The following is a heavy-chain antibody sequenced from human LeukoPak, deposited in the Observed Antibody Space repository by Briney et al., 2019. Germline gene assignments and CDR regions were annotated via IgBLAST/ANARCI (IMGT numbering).Heavy chain of an antibody. Sequence: SVKVSCKASGGTFSSYAISWVRQAPGQGLEWMGRIIPILGIANYAQKFQGRVTITAHKSTSTAYMELSSLRSEDTAVYYCARDLGYYDSSGYGGYWGQGTLVTVSS. J-gene: IGHJ4*02. D-gene: IGHD3-22*01. CDR2: IIPILGIA. V-gene: IGHV1-69*04. CDR1: GGTFSSYA. CDR3: ARDLGYYDSSGYGGY.